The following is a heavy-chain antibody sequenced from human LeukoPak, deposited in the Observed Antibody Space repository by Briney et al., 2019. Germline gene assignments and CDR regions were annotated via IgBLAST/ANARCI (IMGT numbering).Heavy chain of an antibody. D-gene: IGHD5-12*01. V-gene: IGHV3-30*18. CDR1: GFTFSSYG. Sequence: PGRSLRLSCAASGFTFSSYGMHWVRQAPGKGLEWVAVISYDGSNKYYADSVKGRFTISRDNSKNTLYLQMNSLRAEDTAVYYCAKDSGYSGYDLVGYFDYWGQGTLVTVSS. CDR3: AKDSGYSGYDLVGYFDY. J-gene: IGHJ4*02. CDR2: ISYDGSNK.